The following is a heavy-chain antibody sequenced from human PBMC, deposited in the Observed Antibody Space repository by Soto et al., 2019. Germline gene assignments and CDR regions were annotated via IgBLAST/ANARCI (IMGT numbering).Heavy chain of an antibody. Sequence: QVLQSGGGLVQPGGSLTLSCAASGFTFGTTDMSWVRPAPGEGLEGVSTIDGSGGITYYADSVKGRFTISRDNSRNTVYLQMNSLRGDDTALYYCVKNSGWFNTWGQGALVTVSS. CDR2: IDGSGGIT. V-gene: IGHV3-23*01. D-gene: IGHD3-10*01. CDR1: GFTFGTTD. J-gene: IGHJ5*02. CDR3: VKNSGWFNT.